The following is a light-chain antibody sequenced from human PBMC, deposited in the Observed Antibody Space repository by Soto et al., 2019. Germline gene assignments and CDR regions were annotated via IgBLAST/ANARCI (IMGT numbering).Light chain of an antibody. V-gene: IGKV3-20*01. J-gene: IGKJ3*01. Sequence: EIVLTQSPGTLSLSPGERATLSCRASQSVSSGYLAWYQQKPGQPPRVLIYETSSRVTGIPDRFSGSGSGTDFTLTISSLEPEDFAVYYCQQYGSSPPVTFGPGTRVDIK. CDR1: QSVSSGY. CDR3: QQYGSSPPVT. CDR2: ETS.